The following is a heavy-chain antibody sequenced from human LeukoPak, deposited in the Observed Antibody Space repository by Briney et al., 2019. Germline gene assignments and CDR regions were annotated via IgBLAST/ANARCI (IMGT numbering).Heavy chain of an antibody. Sequence: SETLSLTCTVSGGSISSSNYYWSWIRQPPGKGLEWIGEINHSGSTNYNPSLKSRVTISVDTSKNQFSLKLSSVTAADTAVYSCARGYYGFFDYWGQGTLVTVSS. CDR1: GGSISSSNYY. CDR3: ARGYYGFFDY. D-gene: IGHD3-3*01. V-gene: IGHV4-39*07. CDR2: INHSGST. J-gene: IGHJ4*02.